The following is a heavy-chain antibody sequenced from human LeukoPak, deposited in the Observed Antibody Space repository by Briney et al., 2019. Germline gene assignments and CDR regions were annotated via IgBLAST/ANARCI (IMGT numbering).Heavy chain of an antibody. V-gene: IGHV3-23*01. Sequence: PGGSLRLSCAASGFTVSSNYMSWVRQAPGKGLEWVSAISGSGGSTYYADSVKGRFTISRDNSKNTLYLQVNSLRAEDTAIYYCAKNYDSSGYYFFDFDFWGQGTLVTVSS. CDR2: ISGSGGST. D-gene: IGHD3-22*01. CDR1: GFTVSSNY. CDR3: AKNYDSSGYYFFDFDF. J-gene: IGHJ4*02.